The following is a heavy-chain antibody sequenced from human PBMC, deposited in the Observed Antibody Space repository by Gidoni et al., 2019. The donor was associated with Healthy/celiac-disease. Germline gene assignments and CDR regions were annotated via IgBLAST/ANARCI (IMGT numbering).Heavy chain of an antibody. Sequence: QVQLVQSGAEVKKPVHPVKVPRTVSGYTLTELSIHWVRQAPGKGLEWMGGFDPEDGETIYAQKCQGRVTLTEDTSTDTAYMELSSLRSEDTAVYYCATWPWFDPWGQGTLVTVSS. CDR1: GYTLTELS. CDR2: FDPEDGET. J-gene: IGHJ5*02. CDR3: ATWPWFDP. V-gene: IGHV1-24*01.